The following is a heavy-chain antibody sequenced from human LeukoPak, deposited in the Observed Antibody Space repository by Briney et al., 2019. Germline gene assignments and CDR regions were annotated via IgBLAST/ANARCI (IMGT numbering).Heavy chain of an antibody. CDR1: GGSISSNY. CDR2: IHYSGST. Sequence: SETLSLTCTVSGGSISSNYWSWIRQPPGKGLEWIGYIHYSGSTNYKSSLKSRVTLSVDTSKNQFSLKLSSVTAADTAVYYCARAGGSYDYGMDVWGQGTTVTVSS. CDR3: ARAGGSYDYGMDV. V-gene: IGHV4-59*08. J-gene: IGHJ6*02. D-gene: IGHD2-15*01.